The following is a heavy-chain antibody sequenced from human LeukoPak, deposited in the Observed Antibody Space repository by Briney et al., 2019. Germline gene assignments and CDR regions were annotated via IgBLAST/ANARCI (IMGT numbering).Heavy chain of an antibody. V-gene: IGHV4-4*07. CDR1: GDSISYFY. D-gene: IGHD5-24*01. CDR2: ISGSGST. Sequence: SETLSLTCSVSGDSISYFYWSWIRQAAGKGLEWIGRISGSGSTDYNASLKSRVTMSVDTSKSQLSLKVISVTAADTAVYYCARSKDIRMGSKRGIEMDYWGQGTLVTVSS. J-gene: IGHJ4*02. CDR3: ARSKDIRMGSKRGIEMDY.